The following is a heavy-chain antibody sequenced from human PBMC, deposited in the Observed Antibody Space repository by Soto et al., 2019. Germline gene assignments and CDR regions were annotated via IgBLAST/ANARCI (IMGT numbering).Heavy chain of an antibody. CDR3: ASGLSGSYYVYSPLLDPLLFDY. D-gene: IGHD1-26*01. J-gene: IGHJ4*02. V-gene: IGHV1-69*13. CDR1: GGTFSSYA. Sequence: SVKVSCKASGGTFSSYAISWVRQAPGQGLEWMGGIIPIFGTANYAQKFQGRVTITADESTSTAYMELSSLRSEDTAVYYCASGLSGSYYVYSPLLDPLLFDYWGQGTLVTVPQ. CDR2: IIPIFGTA.